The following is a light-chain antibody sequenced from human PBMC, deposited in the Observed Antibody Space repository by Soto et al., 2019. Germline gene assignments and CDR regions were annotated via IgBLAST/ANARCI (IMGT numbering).Light chain of an antibody. CDR3: CSSAGSYTPPVV. CDR2: DVS. Sequence: QSALTQPRSVSGSPGQSVTISCTGTSSDVGGYNYVSWYQQHPGKAPKLMIYDVSKRPSGVPDRFSGSKSGNTASLTISGLQAEDEADYYYCSSAGSYTPPVVFGGGTKLTVL. CDR1: SSDVGGYNY. J-gene: IGLJ2*01. V-gene: IGLV2-11*01.